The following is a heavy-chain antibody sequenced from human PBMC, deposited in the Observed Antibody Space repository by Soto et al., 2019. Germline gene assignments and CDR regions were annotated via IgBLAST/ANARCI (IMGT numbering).Heavy chain of an antibody. V-gene: IGHV1-3*01. D-gene: IGHD2-15*01. CDR3: ARGYCSGGSGYSIYRDV. CDR2: INAGNGNT. J-gene: IGHJ6*03. CDR1: GYTFTSYA. Sequence: ASVKVSCKASGYTFTSYAMHWVRQAPGQRLEWMGWINAGNGNTKYSQKFQGRVTSTRDTSASTAYMELSSLRSEDTAVYYCARGYCSGGSGYSIYRDVWGKGSTVTVSS.